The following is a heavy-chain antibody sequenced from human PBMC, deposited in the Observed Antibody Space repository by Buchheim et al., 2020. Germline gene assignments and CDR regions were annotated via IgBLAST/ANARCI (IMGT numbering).Heavy chain of an antibody. CDR2: INHSGST. CDR1: GGSFSGYY. D-gene: IGHD6-19*01. CDR3: ARGRASGWFQYYYYYYGMDV. J-gene: IGHJ6*02. Sequence: QVQLQQWGAGLLKPSETLSLTCAVYGGSFSGYYWSWLRQPPGKGLEWIGEINHSGSTNYNPSLKSRVPISVDTSKNQFSLKLSSVTAADTAVYYCARGRASGWFQYYYYYYGMDVWGQGTT. V-gene: IGHV4-34*01.